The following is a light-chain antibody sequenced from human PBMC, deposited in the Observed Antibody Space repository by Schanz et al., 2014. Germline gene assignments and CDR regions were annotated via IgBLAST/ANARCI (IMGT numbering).Light chain of an antibody. J-gene: IGLJ3*02. Sequence: TVVTQEPSFSVSPGGTVTLTCGLSSGSVSTNYYPSWYQQTPGQAPRTLIYSTNTRSSGVPDRFSGYILGNKAALTITGAQADDESDYYCVLYMGSGIWVFGGGTKLTVL. CDR2: STN. CDR3: VLYMGSGIWV. V-gene: IGLV8-61*01. CDR1: SGSVSTNYY.